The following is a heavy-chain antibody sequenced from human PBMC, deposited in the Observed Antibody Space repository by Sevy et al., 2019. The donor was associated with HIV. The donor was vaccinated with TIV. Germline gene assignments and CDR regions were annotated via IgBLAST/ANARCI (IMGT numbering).Heavy chain of an antibody. V-gene: IGHV3-30-3*01. Sequence: GGSLRLSCAASGFIFSNYAMAWVRQAPGRGLEWVAIISADGGVKYYADSVKGRFTISRDNSDNTLSLQMNSLRTEESALYYCAREHYYDSTSLGSFDVWGQGTMVTVSS. CDR2: ISADGGVK. CDR3: AREHYYDSTSLGSFDV. D-gene: IGHD3-22*01. CDR1: GFIFSNYA. J-gene: IGHJ3*01.